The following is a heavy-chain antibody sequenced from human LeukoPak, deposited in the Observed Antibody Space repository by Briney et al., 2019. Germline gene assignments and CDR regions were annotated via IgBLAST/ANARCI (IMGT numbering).Heavy chain of an antibody. D-gene: IGHD6-6*01. CDR2: IIPIFGTA. CDR3: ARGRHSSSGGSWFDP. V-gene: IGHV1-69*05. CDR1: GGTFSSYA. J-gene: IGHJ5*02. Sequence: GASVKVSCKASGGTFSSYAISWVRQAPGQGLEWMGGIIPIFGTANYAQKFQGRVTITTDESTSTAYMELSSLRSEDTAVYYCARGRHSSSGGSWFDPWGQGTLVTVSS.